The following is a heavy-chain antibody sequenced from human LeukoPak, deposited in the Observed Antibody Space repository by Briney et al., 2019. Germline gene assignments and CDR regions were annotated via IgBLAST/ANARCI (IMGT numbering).Heavy chain of an antibody. CDR3: ARGPSMRGRYCSSTSCYREIYYYYGMDV. J-gene: IGHJ6*02. CDR1: GYTFTGYY. CDR2: TNPNSGGT. V-gene: IGHV1-2*02. Sequence: ASVKVSCKASGYTFTGYYMHWVRQAPGQGLEWMGWTNPNSGGTNYAQKFQGRVTMTRDTSISTAYMELSRLRSDDTAVYYCARGPSMRGRYCSSTSCYREIYYYYGMDVWGQGTTVTVSS. D-gene: IGHD2-2*02.